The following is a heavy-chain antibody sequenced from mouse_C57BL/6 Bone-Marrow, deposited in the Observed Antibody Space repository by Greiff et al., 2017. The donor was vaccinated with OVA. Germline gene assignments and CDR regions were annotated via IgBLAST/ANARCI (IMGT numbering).Heavy chain of an antibody. Sequence: VQLQQPGTELVKPGASVKLSCKASGYTFTSYGMHWVQQTPGQGLEWIADINPSNGGTNYKEKFKSKVTLTRDKSPITAYMHLSSLTSEDSAVYYCARLLGDYWGQGTTLTVSS. J-gene: IGHJ2*01. D-gene: IGHD1-1*01. CDR2: INPSNGGT. V-gene: IGHV1-53*01. CDR3: ARLLGDY. CDR1: GYTFTSYG.